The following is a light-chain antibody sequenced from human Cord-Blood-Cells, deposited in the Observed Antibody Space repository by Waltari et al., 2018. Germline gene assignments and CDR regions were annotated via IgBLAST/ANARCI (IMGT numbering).Light chain of an antibody. CDR3: QSYDSSLSGSYV. Sequence: QSVLTQPPSVSGAPGQRVTISCTGSSSTIGAGYDLHWYQQLPGTAPKLLIYGNSNRPSGVPDRFSGSKSGTSASLAITGLQAEDEADYYCQSYDSSLSGSYVFGTGTKVTVL. V-gene: IGLV1-40*01. J-gene: IGLJ1*01. CDR1: SSTIGAGYD. CDR2: GNS.